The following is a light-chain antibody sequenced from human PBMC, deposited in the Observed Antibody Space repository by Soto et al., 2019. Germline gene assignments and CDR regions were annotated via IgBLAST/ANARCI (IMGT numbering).Light chain of an antibody. Sequence: SVLTQPASVSGSPGQSITISCTGTSSYVGRYNYVSWYQQHPGKAPKLMIYDVSNRPSGVSNRFSGSKSGNTASLTISGLQAEDEADYYCSSYTSSSTYVFGTGTKVTVL. CDR1: SSYVGRYNY. J-gene: IGLJ1*01. CDR3: SSYTSSSTYV. CDR2: DVS. V-gene: IGLV2-14*01.